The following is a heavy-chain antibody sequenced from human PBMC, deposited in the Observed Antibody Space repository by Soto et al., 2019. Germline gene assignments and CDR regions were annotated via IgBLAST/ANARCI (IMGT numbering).Heavy chain of an antibody. CDR3: ARGIRYYDSSGYFGNYYYYYGMDV. CDR1: GGTFSSYA. J-gene: IGHJ6*02. CDR2: IIPIFGTA. D-gene: IGHD3-22*01. V-gene: IGHV1-69*13. Sequence: SVKVSCKASGGTFSSYAISWVRQAPGQGLEWMGGIIPIFGTANYAQKFQGRVTITADESTSTAYMELSSLRSEDTAVYYCARGIRYYDSSGYFGNYYYYYGMDVWGQGTTVTVSS.